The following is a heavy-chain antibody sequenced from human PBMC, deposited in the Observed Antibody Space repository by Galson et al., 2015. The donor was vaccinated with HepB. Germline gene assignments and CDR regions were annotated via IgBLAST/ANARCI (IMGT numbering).Heavy chain of an antibody. CDR1: GGSFSGYY. D-gene: IGHD2-21*02. CDR2: INHSGST. Sequence: LSLTCAVYGGSFSGYYWSWIRQPPGKGLEWIGEINHSGSTNYNPSLKSRVTISVDTSKNQFSLKLSSVTAADTAVYYCARGSGPAIFCGGDCWPNYYYYGMDVWGQGTTVTVSS. V-gene: IGHV4-34*01. J-gene: IGHJ6*02. CDR3: ARGSGPAIFCGGDCWPNYYYYGMDV.